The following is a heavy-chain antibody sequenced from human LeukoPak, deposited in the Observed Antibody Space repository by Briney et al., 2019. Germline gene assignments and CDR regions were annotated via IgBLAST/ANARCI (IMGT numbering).Heavy chain of an antibody. CDR1: GFTFSSYG. D-gene: IGHD2-2*01. V-gene: IGHV3-33*01. J-gene: IGHJ6*02. CDR2: IWYDGSNK. CDR3: ARETGYCSSTSCLADYYYYGMDV. Sequence: AGGSLRLSCAASGFTFSSYGMHWVRQAAGKGLEWVAVIWYDGSNKYYADSVKGRFTISRDNSKNTLYLQMNSLRAEDTAVYYCARETGYCSSTSCLADYYYYGMDVWGQGTTVTVSS.